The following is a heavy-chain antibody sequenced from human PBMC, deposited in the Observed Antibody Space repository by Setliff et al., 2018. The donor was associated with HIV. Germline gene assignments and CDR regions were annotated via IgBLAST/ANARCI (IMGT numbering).Heavy chain of an antibody. D-gene: IGHD3-22*01. V-gene: IGHV3-74*03. Sequence: PGGSLRLSCAASGFTFSNSWMHWVRQAPGKGLVWVSRINTDGSSATYADSVKGRFTNSRDNAKNTLYLQMDSLRAEDTAVYYCARAQDNYYDSSGYSFDSWGQGSLVTVSS. CDR3: ARAQDNYYDSSGYSFDS. CDR2: INTDGSSA. J-gene: IGHJ4*02. CDR1: GFTFSNSW.